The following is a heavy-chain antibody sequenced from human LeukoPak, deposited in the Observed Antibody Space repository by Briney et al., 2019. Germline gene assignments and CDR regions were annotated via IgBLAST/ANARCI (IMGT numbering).Heavy chain of an antibody. CDR1: EFTVSSNC. J-gene: IGHJ4*02. Sequence: GGSLRLSCAASEFTVSSNCMTWVRQAPGKGLEWVSFIYSDSSTYYADSVRGRFTISRDNSKNTLYLQMNSLRAEDTAVYYCARRAGIYSHPYDYWGQGTLVTVSS. CDR3: ARRAGIYSHPYDY. V-gene: IGHV3-53*01. CDR2: IYSDSST. D-gene: IGHD1-14*01.